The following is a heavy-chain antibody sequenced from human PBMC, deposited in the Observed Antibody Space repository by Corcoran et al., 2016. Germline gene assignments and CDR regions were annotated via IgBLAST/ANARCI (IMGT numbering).Heavy chain of an antibody. J-gene: IGHJ6*02. D-gene: IGHD3-10*01. CDR2: INPSGGST. CDR1: GYTFTSYY. CDR3: ARDTRGDGSGSYSAHYYYYYGMDV. Sequence: QVQLVQSGAEVKKPGASVKVSCKASGYTFTSYYMHWVRQAPGQGLEWMGIINPSGGSTSYAQKFQGRVTMTRDTSTSTVYMALSSLRAEDTAVYYCARDTRGDGSGSYSAHYYYYYGMDVWGQGTTVTVSS. V-gene: IGHV1-46*01.